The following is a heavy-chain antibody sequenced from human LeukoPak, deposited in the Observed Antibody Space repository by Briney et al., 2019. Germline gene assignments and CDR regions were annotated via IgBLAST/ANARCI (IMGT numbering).Heavy chain of an antibody. CDR3: ASLSSGSAFDM. V-gene: IGHV4-4*07. CDR1: GGSISSYY. D-gene: IGHD3-22*01. CDR2: MYTSGST. J-gene: IGHJ3*02. Sequence: SETLSLTCSVPGGSISSYYWSWLRQPAGKGLEWIGRMYTSGSTNYNPSLTSRGTMSLDTSKNQFSLPLRSVTAADTAVYYCASLSSGSAFDMWGQATMVTVSS.